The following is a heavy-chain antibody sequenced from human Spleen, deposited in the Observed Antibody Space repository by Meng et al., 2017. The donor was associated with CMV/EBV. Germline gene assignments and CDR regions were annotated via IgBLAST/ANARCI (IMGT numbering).Heavy chain of an antibody. D-gene: IGHD2-2*03. CDR3: AVAGYCSSISCHYGMDV. J-gene: IGHJ6*02. V-gene: IGHV4-61*01. CDR2: IYYSGST. Sequence: SETLSLTCTVSGGSVSSGTYYWSWIRQPPGKGLEWIGFIYYSGSTNYNPSLKSRLTISVDTSKNQFSLNLSSVTAADTAVYYCAVAGYCSSISCHYGMDVWGQGTTVTVSS. CDR1: GGSVSSGTYY.